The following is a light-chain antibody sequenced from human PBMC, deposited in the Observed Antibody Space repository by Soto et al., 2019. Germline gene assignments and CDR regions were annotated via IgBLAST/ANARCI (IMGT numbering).Light chain of an antibody. CDR1: QSISRW. V-gene: IGKV1-5*01. CDR2: DAS. CDR3: QQFNTALT. Sequence: DIQMTQSPSTLSASVGDRVTITCRASQSISRWLAWYQQKPWKAPQLLIYDASSLQSGVPSRFSGSGSGTEFTLSISCLQPDDFSTYYCQQFNTALTFGQGTTVEIK. J-gene: IGKJ1*01.